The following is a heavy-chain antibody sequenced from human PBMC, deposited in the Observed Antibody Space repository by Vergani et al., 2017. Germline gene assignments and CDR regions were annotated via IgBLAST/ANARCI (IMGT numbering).Heavy chain of an antibody. J-gene: IGHJ6*02. CDR1: GCTFNQYG. CDR3: TTDPRYCGDGSCYWLSGHHYYYMEV. V-gene: IGHV3-33*01. Sequence: QVQLVESGGGVVQPGRSLRLSCAASGCTFNQYGMHWVRQAPGKGLEWVAVTWYDGNNKQYADSVKGRFTISRDNTKSTLYLQMNSLITEDIGVYYCTTDPRYCGDGSCYWLSGHHYYYMEVWGQGTMVTVSS. CDR2: TWYDGNNK. D-gene: IGHD2-21*01.